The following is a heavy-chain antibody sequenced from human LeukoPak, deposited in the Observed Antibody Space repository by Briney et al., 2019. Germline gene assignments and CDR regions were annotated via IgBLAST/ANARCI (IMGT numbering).Heavy chain of an antibody. CDR2: ISFSGSNV. Sequence: PGGSLRLSCAASGFTFSSYGMYWVRQAPGKGLEWVSYISFSGSNVHYADSVKGRFTISRDNSKSTLFPQMNSLRPEDTAVYYCAKPTTGSPTAAGLDYWGQGTLVTVSS. J-gene: IGHJ4*02. V-gene: IGHV3-30*02. CDR1: GFTFSSYG. D-gene: IGHD1-1*01. CDR3: AKPTTGSPTAAGLDY.